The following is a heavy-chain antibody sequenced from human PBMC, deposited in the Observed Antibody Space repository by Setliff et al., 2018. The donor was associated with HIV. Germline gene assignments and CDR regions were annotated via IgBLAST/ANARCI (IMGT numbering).Heavy chain of an antibody. CDR3: ARHRDPPGTSWIYYYYYMDL. V-gene: IGHV4-34*01. D-gene: IGHD6-13*01. Sequence: SETLSLTCAVYGGSFSGYYWSWIRQSPGKGLDWIGEINHSGSTNYSPSLKSRVTISVDTSKNQFSLKVTSVTAADTAVYYCARHRDPPGTSWIYYYYYMDLWGEGTTVTVSS. CDR1: GGSFSGYY. J-gene: IGHJ6*03. CDR2: INHSGST.